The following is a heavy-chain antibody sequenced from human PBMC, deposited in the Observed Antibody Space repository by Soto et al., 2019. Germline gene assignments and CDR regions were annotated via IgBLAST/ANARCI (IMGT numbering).Heavy chain of an antibody. J-gene: IGHJ6*02. CDR1: GYSFTSYW. Sequence: PGESLKISCKGSGYSFTSYWIGWVRQMPGKGLEWMGIIYPGDSDTRYSPSFQGQVTISADKSISTAYLQWSSLKASDTAIYYCARLGGLGHAQPAFSYGMDVWGQGTTVTVSS. CDR3: ARLGGLGHAQPAFSYGMDV. D-gene: IGHD3-16*01. V-gene: IGHV5-51*01. CDR2: IYPGDSDT.